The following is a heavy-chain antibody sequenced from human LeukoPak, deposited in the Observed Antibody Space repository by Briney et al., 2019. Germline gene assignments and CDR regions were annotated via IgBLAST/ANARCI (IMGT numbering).Heavy chain of an antibody. V-gene: IGHV3-23*01. Sequence: GGSLRLSCAASGFTFNNYAMTWVRQAPGKGLEWVSAISNDGGGTTYADFVKGRFSVSRDNSKNTLFLQMNSLRAEDTALYYCAKGSSGYFFDLWGQGTLVTVSS. CDR1: GFTFNNYA. D-gene: IGHD3-22*01. J-gene: IGHJ4*02. CDR3: AKGSSGYFFDL. CDR2: ISNDGGGT.